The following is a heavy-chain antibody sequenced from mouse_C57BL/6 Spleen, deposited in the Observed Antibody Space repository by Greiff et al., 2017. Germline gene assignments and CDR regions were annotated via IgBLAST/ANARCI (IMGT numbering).Heavy chain of an antibody. CDR3: ARQYSSYASMDY. CDR1: GFTFSSYG. D-gene: IGHD1-1*01. Sequence: DVMLVESGGDLVKPGGSLKLSCAASGFTFSSYGMSWVRQTPDKRLEWVATISSGGSYTYYPDSVKGRFTISRDNAKNTLYLQMSSLKSEDTALYYCARQYSSYASMDYWGQGTSVTVSS. V-gene: IGHV5-6*02. J-gene: IGHJ4*01. CDR2: ISSGGSYT.